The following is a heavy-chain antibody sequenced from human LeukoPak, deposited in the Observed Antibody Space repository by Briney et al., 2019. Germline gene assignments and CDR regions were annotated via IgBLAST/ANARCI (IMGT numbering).Heavy chain of an antibody. D-gene: IGHD2-2*01. J-gene: IGHJ6*03. Sequence: GGSLRLSCAASGFTFSSYGMHWVRQAPGKGLEWVAFIRYDGSNKYYADSVKGRFTISRDNSKNTLYLQMNSLRAEDTAVYYCAKDGGYCSSTSCHYYYYYYMDVWGKGTTVTVSS. CDR1: GFTFSSYG. CDR3: AKDGGYCSSTSCHYYYYYYMDV. CDR2: IRYDGSNK. V-gene: IGHV3-30*02.